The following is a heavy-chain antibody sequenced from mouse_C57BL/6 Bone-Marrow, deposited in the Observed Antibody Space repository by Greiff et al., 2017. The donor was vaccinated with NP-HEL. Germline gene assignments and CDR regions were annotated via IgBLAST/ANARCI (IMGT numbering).Heavy chain of an antibody. J-gene: IGHJ3*01. V-gene: IGHV5-4*01. CDR1: GFTFSSYA. Sequence: EVKVVESGGGLVKPGGSLKLSCAASGFTFSSYAMSWVRQTPEKRLEWVATISDGGSYTYYPDNVKGRFTISRDNAKNHLYLQMSHLKSEDTAMYYCARDPDYDLFAYWGQGTLVTVSA. CDR2: ISDGGSYT. CDR3: ARDPDYDLFAY. D-gene: IGHD2-4*01.